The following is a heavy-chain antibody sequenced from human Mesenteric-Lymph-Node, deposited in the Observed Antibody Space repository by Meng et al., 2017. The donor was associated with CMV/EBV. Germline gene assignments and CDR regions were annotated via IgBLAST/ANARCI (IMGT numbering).Heavy chain of an antibody. CDR2: ISPSGGSP. D-gene: IGHD3-10*01. CDR1: GYTFTSYY. CDR3: ARDGEGITGTFDY. Sequence: ASVTVSCKASGYTFTSYYIHWVRQAPGQGLEGMGLISPSGGSPNYAQRFQGRVTMTSDTSTSTVYMELNSLRSDDTAVDFCARDGEGITGTFDYWGQGTLVTVSS. V-gene: IGHV1-46*01. J-gene: IGHJ4*02.